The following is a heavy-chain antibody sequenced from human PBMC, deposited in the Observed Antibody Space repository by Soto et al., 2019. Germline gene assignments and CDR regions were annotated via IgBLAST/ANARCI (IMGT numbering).Heavy chain of an antibody. J-gene: IGHJ5*01. V-gene: IGHV3-21*01. CDR2: ISGMSNYI. CDR3: ARGGSMSSGWYAGDS. CDR1: GFTFSIYA. D-gene: IGHD6-19*01. Sequence: GGSLRLSCAASGFTFSIYAMSWVRQAPGKGLEWVSYISGMSNYIFYADSLKGRFTISRDNAKNSVYLHMNSLRAEDTAVYYCARGGSMSSGWYAGDSWGQGTLVTVSS.